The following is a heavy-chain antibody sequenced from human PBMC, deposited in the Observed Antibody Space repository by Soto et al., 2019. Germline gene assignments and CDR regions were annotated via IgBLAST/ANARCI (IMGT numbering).Heavy chain of an antibody. D-gene: IGHD3-10*01. Sequence: GGSLILSCAGSGFTFGSYALNWVRLASGRDLEWVSSITGSGGNTYYADSVKGRFTVSRDNSKSTLYLQMNSLRAEDTALYYCAKHYGSGSSYFIDSWGQGS. J-gene: IGHJ4*02. CDR2: ITGSGGNT. V-gene: IGHV3-23*01. CDR1: GFTFGSYA. CDR3: AKHYGSGSSYFIDS.